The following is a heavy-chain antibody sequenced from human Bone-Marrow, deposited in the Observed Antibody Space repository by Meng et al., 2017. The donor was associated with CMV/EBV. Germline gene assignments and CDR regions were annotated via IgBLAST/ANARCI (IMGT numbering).Heavy chain of an antibody. CDR2: INHSGST. CDR3: ASRLVGATSRVFDY. D-gene: IGHD1-26*01. J-gene: IGHJ4*02. Sequence: SETLSLTCAVYGGSFSGYYWSWIRQPPGKGLEWIGEINHSGSTNYNPSLKSRVTISVDTSKNQFSLKLSSVTAADTAVYYCASRLVGATSRVFDYWGQGTLVPVSS. CDR1: GGSFSGYY. V-gene: IGHV4-34*01.